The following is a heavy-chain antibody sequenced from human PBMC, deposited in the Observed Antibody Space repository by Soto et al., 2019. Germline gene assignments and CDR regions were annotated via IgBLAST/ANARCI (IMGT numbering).Heavy chain of an antibody. Sequence: PGGSLRLSCAASGFTFGSYSMNWVRQAPGKGLEWVSSISSSSSYIYYADSVKGRFTISRDNAKNSLYLQMNSLRAEDTAVYYCARDLSPNYYDSSGYFPHAFDIWGQGTMVTVSS. V-gene: IGHV3-21*01. CDR1: GFTFGSYS. J-gene: IGHJ3*02. D-gene: IGHD3-22*01. CDR3: ARDLSPNYYDSSGYFPHAFDI. CDR2: ISSSSSYI.